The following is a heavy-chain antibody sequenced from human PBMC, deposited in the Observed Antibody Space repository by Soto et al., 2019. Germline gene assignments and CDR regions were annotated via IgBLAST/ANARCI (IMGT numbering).Heavy chain of an antibody. CDR3: LRCSTADSPGYDWFDT. Sequence: QVQLQESGPGLVKPSETLSLTCTVSGGSISSYYWSWIRQPPGKGLEWIGYIYYSGSTNYNPSLKRHGTIALDPSKSPFSRPRGSVTAADTAVYDCLRCSTADSPGYDWFDTRGQGTLVTVSS. D-gene: IGHD5-18*01. CDR1: GGSISSYY. CDR2: IYYSGST. V-gene: IGHV4-59*01. J-gene: IGHJ5*02.